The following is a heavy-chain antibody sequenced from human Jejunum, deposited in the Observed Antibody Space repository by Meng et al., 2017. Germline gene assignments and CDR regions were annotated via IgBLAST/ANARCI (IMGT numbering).Heavy chain of an antibody. V-gene: IGHV3-64*01. CDR1: GFTFSTYA. CDR3: AKGSGSYDGYNWFDS. Sequence: GESLKISCAASGFTFSTYAIHWVRQAPGKGLEYVSGISSNADSTHYATSVKGRFTISRDNSKNTLYLQMGSLRAEDMAVYYCAKGSGSYDGYNWFDSWGQGTLVTVSS. J-gene: IGHJ5*01. D-gene: IGHD1-26*01. CDR2: ISSNADST.